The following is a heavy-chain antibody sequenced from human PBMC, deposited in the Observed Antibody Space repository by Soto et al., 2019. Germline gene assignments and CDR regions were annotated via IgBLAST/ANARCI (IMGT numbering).Heavy chain of an antibody. CDR1: GFTFSSYG. J-gene: IGHJ3*02. V-gene: IGHV3-33*01. CDR2: IWYDGSNK. CDR3: ARAGRVRAFDI. Sequence: GGSLRLSCAASGFTFSSYGMHWVRQAPGKGLEWVAVIWYDGSNKYYADSVKGRFTISRDNSKNTLYLQMNSLRAEDTAVYYCARAGRVRAFDIWGQGTMVTVSS.